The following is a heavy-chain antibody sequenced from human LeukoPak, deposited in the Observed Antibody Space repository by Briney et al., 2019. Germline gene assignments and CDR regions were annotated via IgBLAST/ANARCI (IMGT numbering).Heavy chain of an antibody. Sequence: GGSLRLSCAASGFTFSNYAMSWVRQAPGRGLQWVSGISGSGGSTYYADSVKGRFTISRDNSKNTLYLQMNRLRAEDTAVYYCAKDAETYIVVVPAAIDYWGQGTLVTVSS. CDR3: AKDAETYIVVVPAAIDY. D-gene: IGHD2-2*01. CDR1: GFTFSNYA. J-gene: IGHJ4*02. V-gene: IGHV3-23*01. CDR2: ISGSGGST.